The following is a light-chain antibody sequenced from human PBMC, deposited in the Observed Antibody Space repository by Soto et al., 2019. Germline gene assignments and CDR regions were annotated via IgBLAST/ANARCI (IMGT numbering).Light chain of an antibody. CDR3: MQALQTPNT. Sequence: DIVMTQSPLSLGVTPGEPASISCRSSHSLLYSDGDNYLDWYLXKPGQSQQLXIYLASNRASGVPARFSGSGSGTYFTLKISRVEAEDGGLYYGMQALQTPNTFGQGTRLEIK. V-gene: IGKV2-28*01. CDR1: HSLLYSDGDNY. CDR2: LAS. J-gene: IGKJ5*01.